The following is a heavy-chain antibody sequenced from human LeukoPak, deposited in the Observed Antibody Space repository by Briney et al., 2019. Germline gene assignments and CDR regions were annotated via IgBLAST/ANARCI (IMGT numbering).Heavy chain of an antibody. D-gene: IGHD2-15*01. CDR1: GGSVSSGSYY. V-gene: IGHV3-23*01. CDR3: AKDRMVHDY. CDR2: ISDTGSKT. Sequence: ETLSLTCTVSGGSVSSGSYYWSWIRQPPGKGLEWVSAISDTGSKTYYADSVKGRFTISRDNSKNTLYVQINSLTVEDTAVYYCAKDRMVHDYWGQGTLVTVSS. J-gene: IGHJ4*02.